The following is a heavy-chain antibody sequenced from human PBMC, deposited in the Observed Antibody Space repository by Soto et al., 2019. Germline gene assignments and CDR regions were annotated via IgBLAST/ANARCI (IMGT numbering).Heavy chain of an antibody. J-gene: IGHJ6*02. CDR3: ARKLELRGSYYYYYDMDV. D-gene: IGHD1-7*01. Sequence: ASVKVTCKASGYTFTDYYMHWVRQAPGQGLEWMGWINPNSGGTNYAQKFQGRVTMTRDTSISTAYMELSRLRSDDTAVYYCARKLELRGSYYYYYDMDVWGQGTTDTVSS. V-gene: IGHV1-2*02. CDR2: INPNSGGT. CDR1: GYTFTDYY.